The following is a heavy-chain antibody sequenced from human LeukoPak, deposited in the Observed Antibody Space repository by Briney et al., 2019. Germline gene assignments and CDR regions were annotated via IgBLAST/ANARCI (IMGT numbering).Heavy chain of an antibody. Sequence: PSETLSPTCTVSGGSISSYYWSWIRQPPGKGLEWIGYIYYSGGTNYNPSLKSRVTISVDTSKNQFSLKLSSVTAADTAVYYCARLELAAAGTLDYWCQGTLVTVSS. CDR1: GGSISSYY. D-gene: IGHD6-13*01. J-gene: IGHJ4*02. V-gene: IGHV4-59*01. CDR3: ARLELAAAGTLDY. CDR2: IYYSGGT.